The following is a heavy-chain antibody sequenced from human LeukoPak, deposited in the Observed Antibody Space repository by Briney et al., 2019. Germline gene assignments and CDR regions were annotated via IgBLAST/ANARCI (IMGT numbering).Heavy chain of an antibody. D-gene: IGHD6-13*01. J-gene: IGHJ4*02. CDR1: GGSISSYY. V-gene: IGHV4-59*08. Sequence: SETLSLTCTVSGGSISSYYWSWIRQPPGKGLEWIGYIYYSGSTNYNPSLKSRVTISVDTSKNQFSLKLSSVTAADTAVYYCARQEGSSSWYTRPFFDYWGQGTLVTVSS. CDR2: IYYSGST. CDR3: ARQEGSSSWYTRPFFDY.